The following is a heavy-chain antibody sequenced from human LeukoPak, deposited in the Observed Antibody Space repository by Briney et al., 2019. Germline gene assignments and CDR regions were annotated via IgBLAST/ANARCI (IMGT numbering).Heavy chain of an antibody. V-gene: IGHV3-66*04. CDR3: ARLAAGGPSDY. CDR2: IYSDTS. J-gene: IGHJ4*02. Sequence: GGSLRLSCAASGLTVSNNYMGWVRQAPGKGLEWVSLIYSDTSSYADSVKGRFTISRDNSKNTVYLHMNSLRAEDMAVCYCARLAAGGPSDYWGQGALVTVSS. CDR1: GLTVSNNY. D-gene: IGHD6-13*01.